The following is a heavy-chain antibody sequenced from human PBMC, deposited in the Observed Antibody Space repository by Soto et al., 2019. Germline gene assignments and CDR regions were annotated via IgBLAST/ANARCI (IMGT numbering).Heavy chain of an antibody. V-gene: IGHV3-30*18. CDR3: AKEVAVAGDLDY. CDR2: ISSDGKTK. CDR1: GFTFSSYG. J-gene: IGHJ4*01. D-gene: IGHD6-19*01. Sequence: HPGGSLRLSCVASGFTFSSYGIHWVRQAPGKGLEWVGVISSDGKTKYYADSVKGRLTISRDNSKNTLYLQMDSLRPEDTAVYYCAKEVAVAGDLDYWGHGTLVTVSS.